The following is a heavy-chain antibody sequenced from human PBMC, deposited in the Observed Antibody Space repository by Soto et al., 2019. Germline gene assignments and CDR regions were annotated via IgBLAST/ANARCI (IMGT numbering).Heavy chain of an antibody. V-gene: IGHV3-15*01. CDR2: IKSRTNGGTT. Sequence: EVQVVESGGGLIKPGGSLRLSCAASGFTFSNAWMSWVRQAPGKGLEWVGRIKSRTNGGTTDYAAPVKGRFTISRDDSKNTLYLQMNSLRTEDTGIYYCTTDDPINRSWGQGTLVTVSS. CDR3: TTDDPINRS. CDR1: GFTFSNAW. J-gene: IGHJ5*02.